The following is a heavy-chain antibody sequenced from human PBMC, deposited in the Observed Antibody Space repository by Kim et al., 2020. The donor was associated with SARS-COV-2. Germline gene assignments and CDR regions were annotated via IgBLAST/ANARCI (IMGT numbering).Heavy chain of an antibody. V-gene: IGHV3-33*01. D-gene: IGHD3-22*01. CDR2: IWYDGSNK. Sequence: GGSLRLSCAASGFTFSSYGMHWVRQAPGKGLEWVAVIWYDGSNKYYADSVKGRFTISRDNSKNTLYLQMNSLRAEDTAVYYCARDRGITMIVVPYGMDVWGQGTTVTVSS. CDR1: GFTFSSYG. J-gene: IGHJ6*02. CDR3: ARDRGITMIVVPYGMDV.